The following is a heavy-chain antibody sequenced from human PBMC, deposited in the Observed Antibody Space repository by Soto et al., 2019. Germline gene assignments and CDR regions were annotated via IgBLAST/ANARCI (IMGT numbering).Heavy chain of an antibody. CDR1: GYTFTSYS. J-gene: IGHJ6*02. Sequence: DSVKVSCKASGYTFTSYSVHWVRQAPGQRLEWMGWINAGNGNTKYSQKFQGRVTITRDTSASTAYMELSSLRSEDTAVYYCARDSIAARTYYYGMDVWGQGTTVTVSS. CDR3: ARDSIAARTYYYGMDV. D-gene: IGHD6-6*01. CDR2: INAGNGNT. V-gene: IGHV1-3*01.